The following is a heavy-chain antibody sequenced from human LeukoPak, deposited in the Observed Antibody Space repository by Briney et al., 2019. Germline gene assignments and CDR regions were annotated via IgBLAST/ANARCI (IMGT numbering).Heavy chain of an antibody. CDR2: INPNSGGT. D-gene: IGHD1-26*01. J-gene: IGHJ4*02. CDR1: GYTFTSYG. CDR3: ASLFEWEPISLNDY. V-gene: IGHV1-2*02. Sequence: VASVKVSCKASGYTFTSYGISWVRQAPGQGLEWMGWINPNSGGTNYAQKFQGRVTMTRDTSISAAYMELSRLRSDDTAVYYCASLFEWEPISLNDYWGQGTLVTVSS.